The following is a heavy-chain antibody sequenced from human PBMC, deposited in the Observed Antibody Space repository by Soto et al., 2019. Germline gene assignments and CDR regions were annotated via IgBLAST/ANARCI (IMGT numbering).Heavy chain of an antibody. D-gene: IGHD2-21*01. CDR2: MNPNTGNI. Sequence: QVDLVQSGDELKKPGASVKVSCQASEDTFTHYDINWVRQATGQGLEWMGWMNPNTGNIDYAHKFQGRVTMTRDTSTRTVYMQLSSLRSDDTAVYYCVRRVASGHRSWFDPWGQGTLVTVSS. CDR3: VRRVASGHRSWFDP. CDR1: EDTFTHYD. V-gene: IGHV1-8*01. J-gene: IGHJ5*02.